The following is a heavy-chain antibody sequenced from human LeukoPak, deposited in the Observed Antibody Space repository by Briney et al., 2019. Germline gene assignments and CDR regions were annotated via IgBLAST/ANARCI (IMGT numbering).Heavy chain of an antibody. CDR3: ARDRWYSSSSRTYYYGMDV. J-gene: IGHJ6*02. V-gene: IGHV6-1*01. Sequence: SQALSLTCAISGDSVSSNSAAWNWIRQSPSRGLEWLGRTYYRSKWYNDYAVSVKSRITINPDTSKNQFSLQLNSVTPEDTAVYYCARDRWYSSSSRTYYYGMDVWGQGTTVTVSS. D-gene: IGHD6-6*01. CDR1: GDSVSSNSAA. CDR2: TYYRSKWYN.